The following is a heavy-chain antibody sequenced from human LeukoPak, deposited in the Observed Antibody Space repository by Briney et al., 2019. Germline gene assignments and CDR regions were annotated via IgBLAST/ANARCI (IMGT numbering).Heavy chain of an antibody. CDR3: ARTRPNDYGDADYFDY. J-gene: IGHJ4*02. CDR2: IYTSGST. V-gene: IGHV4-61*02. D-gene: IGHD4-17*01. CDR1: GGSISSGSYY. Sequence: PSQTLSLTCTVSGGSISSGSYYWSWIRQPAGKGLEWIGRIYTSGSTNYNPSLKSRVTISVDTSKNQFSLKLNSVTAADTAVYYCARTRPNDYGDADYFDYWGQGTLVTVSS.